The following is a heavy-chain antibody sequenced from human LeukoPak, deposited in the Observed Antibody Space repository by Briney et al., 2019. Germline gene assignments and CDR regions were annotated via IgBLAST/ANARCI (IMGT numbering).Heavy chain of an antibody. CDR3: AREIYGGSFDP. V-gene: IGHV3-33*01. J-gene: IGHJ5*02. CDR1: GFTFSSYG. CDR2: IWYDGSNK. Sequence: GRSLRLSCAASGFTFSSYGMHWVRQAPGKGLEGVAVIWYDGSNKYYADSVKGRFTISRDNSKNTLYLQMNSLRAEDTAVYYCAREIYGGSFDPWGQGTLVTVSS. D-gene: IGHD4-23*01.